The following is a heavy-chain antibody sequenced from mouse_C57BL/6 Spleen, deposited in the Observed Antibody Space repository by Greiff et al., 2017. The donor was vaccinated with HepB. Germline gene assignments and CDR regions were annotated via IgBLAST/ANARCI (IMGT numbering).Heavy chain of an antibody. J-gene: IGHJ3*01. CDR1: GFTFTDYY. V-gene: IGHV7-3*01. CDR2: IRNKANGYTT. D-gene: IGHD1-3*01. CDR3: ARARGGQLKTVAWFAD. Sequence: EVKLEESGGGLVQPGGSLSLSCAASGFTFTDYYMSWVRQPPGKALEWLGIIRNKANGYTTEYSASVKGRFTISRDNSQSILYLQMNDLRAEDSATYYCARARGGQLKTVAWFADWGQGTLVTVSA.